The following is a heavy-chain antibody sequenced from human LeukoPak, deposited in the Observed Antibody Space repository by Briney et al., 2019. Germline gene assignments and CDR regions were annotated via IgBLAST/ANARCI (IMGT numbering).Heavy chain of an antibody. CDR2: IKGKANSYAT. V-gene: IGHV3-73*01. CDR1: GFTFSDSA. CDR3: ARAIEYFDY. Sequence: PGGSLRLSCAASGFTFSDSAIHWVRQASGKGLEWVGRIKGKANSYATAYAASVKGRFTISRDNAKNSLYLQMKSLRAEDTAVYYCARAIEYFDYWGQGTLVTVSS. D-gene: IGHD3-22*01. J-gene: IGHJ4*02.